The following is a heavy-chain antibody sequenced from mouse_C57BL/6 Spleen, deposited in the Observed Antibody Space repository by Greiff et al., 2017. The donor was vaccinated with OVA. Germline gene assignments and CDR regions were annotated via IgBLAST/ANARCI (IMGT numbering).Heavy chain of an antibody. CDR3: ARDRGNYCDY. Sequence: EVMLVESGGGLVKPGGSLKLSCAASGFTFSSYAMSWVRQTPEKRLEWVATISDGGSYTYYPDNVKGRFTISRDNAKNNLYLQMSHLKSEDTAMYYCARDRGNYCDYWGQGTTLTVSS. J-gene: IGHJ2*01. V-gene: IGHV5-4*01. D-gene: IGHD1-1*02. CDR1: GFTFSSYA. CDR2: ISDGGSYT.